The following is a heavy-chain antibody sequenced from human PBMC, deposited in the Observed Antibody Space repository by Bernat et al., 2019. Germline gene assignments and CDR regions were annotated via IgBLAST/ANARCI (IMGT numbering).Heavy chain of an antibody. CDR2: INAGNGNT. CDR1: GYTFTTYA. CDR3: ARDLAYYGSGRGDY. D-gene: IGHD3-10*01. Sequence: QVQLVQSGAEVKKPGASVKVSCKTSGYTFTTYAMHWVHQAPGQRLEWMGCINAGNGNTKYSQSFQGRVTITRDTSASTAYMELSSLRSEDTAVYYCARDLAYYGSGRGDYWGQGTLVTVSS. J-gene: IGHJ4*02. V-gene: IGHV1-3*01.